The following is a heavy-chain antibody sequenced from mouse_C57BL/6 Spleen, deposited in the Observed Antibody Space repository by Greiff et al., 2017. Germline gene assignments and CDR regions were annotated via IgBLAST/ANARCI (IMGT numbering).Heavy chain of an antibody. Sequence: VQLQQPGAELVMPGASVKLSCKASGYTFTSYWMHWVKQRPGQGLEWIGEIDPSDSYTNYNQRFKGKSTLTVDKSSSTAYMQLSSLTSEDSAVYYCATLPTGGYFDVWGTGTTVTVSS. CDR2: IDPSDSYT. CDR1: GYTFTSYW. CDR3: ATLPTGGYFDV. D-gene: IGHD4-1*01. V-gene: IGHV1-69*01. J-gene: IGHJ1*03.